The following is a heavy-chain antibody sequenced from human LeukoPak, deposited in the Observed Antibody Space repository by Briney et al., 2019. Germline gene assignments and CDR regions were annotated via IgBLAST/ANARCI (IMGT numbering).Heavy chain of an antibody. D-gene: IGHD1-14*01. CDR2: IKKDGSEE. V-gene: IGHV3-7*01. CDR3: ARSNPNRNALDL. CDR1: GFTLNSYL. J-gene: IGHJ3*01. Sequence: GGSLRLSCAASGFTLNSYLMSWVRQAPGRGLEWVANIKKDGSEENYLDSVKGRFTVSRDNAKNPLNLQMNSLRGEDTAVYYCARSNPNRNALDLWGQGTMVTISS.